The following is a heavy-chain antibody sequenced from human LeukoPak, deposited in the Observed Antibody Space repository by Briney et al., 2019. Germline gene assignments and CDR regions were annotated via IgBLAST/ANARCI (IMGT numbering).Heavy chain of an antibody. Sequence: SETLSLTCAVYGRSFSDYYWNWIRQSPGKGLEWIGEFNHSGSTNYNPSLKSRVTISVDTSKNQFSLELSSVTAADTAVYYCARGWGRLEVTGDYYYGMDVWGQGTTVTVSS. CDR1: GRSFSDYY. V-gene: IGHV4-34*01. D-gene: IGHD3-16*01. J-gene: IGHJ6*02. CDR2: FNHSGST. CDR3: ARGWGRLEVTGDYYYGMDV.